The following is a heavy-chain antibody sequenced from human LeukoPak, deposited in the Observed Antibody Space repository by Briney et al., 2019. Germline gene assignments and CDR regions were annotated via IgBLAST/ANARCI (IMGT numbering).Heavy chain of an antibody. J-gene: IGHJ4*02. V-gene: IGHV3-66*01. CDR3: ARILPNQYYFDY. Sequence: TGGSLRLSCAASGFTFSSYAMSWVRQAPGKGLEWVSVIYSGGSTYYADSVKGRFTISRDNSKNTLYLQMNSLRAEDTAVYYCARILPNQYYFDYWGQGTLVTVSS. D-gene: IGHD1-14*01. CDR1: GFTFSSYA. CDR2: IYSGGST.